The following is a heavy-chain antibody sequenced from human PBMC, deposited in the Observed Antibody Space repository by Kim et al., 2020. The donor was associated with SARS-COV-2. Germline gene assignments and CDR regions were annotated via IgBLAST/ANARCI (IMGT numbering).Heavy chain of an antibody. J-gene: IGHJ1*01. V-gene: IGHV4-59*13. CDR3: SSYSGRFYFQH. Sequence: SETLSLTCTVSGASITSYYWTWIRQPPGKGLELIGYIYYSGSTNYNPSLNSRVTLSVDTSKNQFSLKLSSVTAADTAVSYCSSYSGRFYFQHWGLSTLITVSS. CDR1: GASITSYY. D-gene: IGHD6-19*01. CDR2: IYYSGST.